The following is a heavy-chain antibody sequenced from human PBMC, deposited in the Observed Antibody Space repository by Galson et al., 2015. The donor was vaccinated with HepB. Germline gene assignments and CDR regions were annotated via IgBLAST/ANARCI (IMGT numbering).Heavy chain of an antibody. CDR2: ISAYNGNT. J-gene: IGHJ2*01. CDR1: GGTFSSYT. V-gene: IGHV1-18*01. D-gene: IGHD6-13*01. Sequence: SVKVSCKASGGTFSSYTISWVRQAPGQGLEWMGWISAYNGNTNYAQKLQGRVTMTTDTSTSTAYMELRSLRSDDTAVYYCARVMSSSWTHYWYSDLWGRGTLVTVSS. CDR3: ARVMSSSWTHYWYSDL.